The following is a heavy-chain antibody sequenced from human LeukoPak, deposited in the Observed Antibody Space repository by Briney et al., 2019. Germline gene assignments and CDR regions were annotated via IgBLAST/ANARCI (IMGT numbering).Heavy chain of an antibody. CDR2: IYYSGST. D-gene: IGHD6-19*01. CDR3: ARHFGIVVAGTSFDY. CDR1: GGSISGYY. Sequence: SETLSLTCTVSGGSISGYYWSWIRQPPGKGLEWIGYIYYSGSTTHNPSLKSRVTISVDTSKNQFSLKLSSVTAADTAVYYCARHFGIVVAGTSFDYWGQGTLVTVSS. J-gene: IGHJ4*02. V-gene: IGHV4-59*08.